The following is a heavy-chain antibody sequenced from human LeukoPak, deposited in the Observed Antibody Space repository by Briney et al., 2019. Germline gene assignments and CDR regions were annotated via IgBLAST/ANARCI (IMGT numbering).Heavy chain of an antibody. Sequence: SETLSLTCTVSGGSISSHYWTWIRQPPGKGLEWIGYIYYSGSTNYNPSLKSRVTISVDTSKNQFSLKLSSVTAADTAVYYCARISLADSSGWYTGCFDYWGQGTLVTVSS. CDR2: IYYSGST. CDR3: ARISLADSSGWYTGCFDY. CDR1: GGSISSHY. D-gene: IGHD6-19*01. V-gene: IGHV4-59*11. J-gene: IGHJ4*02.